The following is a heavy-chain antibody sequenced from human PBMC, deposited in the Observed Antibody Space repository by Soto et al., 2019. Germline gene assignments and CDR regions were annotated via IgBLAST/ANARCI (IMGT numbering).Heavy chain of an antibody. CDR3: AKDRSWLVHRYYFDY. D-gene: IGHD6-19*01. J-gene: IGHJ4*02. Sequence: EVQLVESGGGLVQPGRSLRLSCAASGFTFDDYAMHWVRQAPGKGLEWVSGISWNSGSIGYADSVKGRFTISRDNAKNSLYLQMNSLRAEDTALYYCAKDRSWLVHRYYFDYWGQGTLVTVSS. CDR1: GFTFDDYA. CDR2: ISWNSGSI. V-gene: IGHV3-9*01.